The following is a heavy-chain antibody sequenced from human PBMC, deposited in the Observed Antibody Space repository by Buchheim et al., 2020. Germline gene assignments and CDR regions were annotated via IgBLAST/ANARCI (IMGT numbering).Heavy chain of an antibody. CDR1: GGSISSYY. V-gene: IGHV4-59*01. Sequence: QVKLQESGPGLVKSSETLSLTCTVSGGSISSYYWSWIRQPPGKGLEWIGYMYYNGRTNYKPSLKSRVTMSVDMSKNQFSLRLTSVTAADTAVYYCARAGYYYDSSRYWHFDLWGRGTL. CDR3: ARAGYYYDSSRYWHFDL. D-gene: IGHD3-22*01. J-gene: IGHJ2*01. CDR2: MYYNGRT.